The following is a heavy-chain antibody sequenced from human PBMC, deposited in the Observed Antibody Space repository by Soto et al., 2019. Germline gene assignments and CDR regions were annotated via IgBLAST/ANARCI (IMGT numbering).Heavy chain of an antibody. D-gene: IGHD4-17*01. Sequence: QVQLVESGGGVVQPGRSLRLSCAASGFTFSNYGMHWVRQAPGKGLEWVAVIWYDGSNKYYADSVKGRFTISRDNSKNTVYLQMNSLRAEDTVVYYCARDDYGGVDWGQGTLVTVSS. CDR2: IWYDGSNK. V-gene: IGHV3-33*01. J-gene: IGHJ1*01. CDR1: GFTFSNYG. CDR3: ARDDYGGVD.